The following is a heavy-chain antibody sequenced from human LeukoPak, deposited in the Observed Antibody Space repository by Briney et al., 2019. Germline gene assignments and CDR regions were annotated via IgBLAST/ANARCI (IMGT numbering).Heavy chain of an antibody. CDR2: ISAYNGNT. CDR3: ARDMRALYSSSWNLFDY. CDR1: GYTFTNYG. Sequence: ASVKVSCKAFGYTFTNYGISWVRQAPGQGLEWMGWISAYNGNTNYAQKLQGRVTMTTDTSTSTAYMELRSLRSDDTAVYYCARDMRALYSSSWNLFDYWGQGTLVTVSS. D-gene: IGHD6-13*01. J-gene: IGHJ4*02. V-gene: IGHV1-18*01.